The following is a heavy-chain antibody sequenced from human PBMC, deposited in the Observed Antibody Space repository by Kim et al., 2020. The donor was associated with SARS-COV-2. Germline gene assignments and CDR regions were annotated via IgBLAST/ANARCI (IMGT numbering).Heavy chain of an antibody. CDR1: GFAFSTYT. V-gene: IGHV3-23*01. J-gene: IGHJ6*02. Sequence: GGSLRLSCAASGFAFSTYTMDWVRQAPGKGLEWVSTISAGGGSTYYTGSVKGRFTISRDNTKSTLYLQMNSLRAEDTAVYHCAKRGNLLHHGMDVWGQGTTVTVSS. CDR3: AKRGNLLHHGMDV. CDR2: ISAGGGST.